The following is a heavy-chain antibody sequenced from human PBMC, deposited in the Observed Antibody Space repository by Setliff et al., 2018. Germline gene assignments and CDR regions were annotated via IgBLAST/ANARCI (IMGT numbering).Heavy chain of an antibody. D-gene: IGHD3-10*01. Sequence: VGSLRLSCAASGFSFNDAWMNWVRQAPGKGLEWVGHIRSKTDGGATSYAAPVQGRFTISRDDSTNTLYLHMNSLTTEDTGVYYCTTGTNYFGSGSTSHLFYMDVWGKGTTVTV. J-gene: IGHJ6*03. CDR2: IRSKTDGGAT. V-gene: IGHV3-15*01. CDR1: GFSFNDAW. CDR3: TTGTNYFGSGSTSHLFYMDV.